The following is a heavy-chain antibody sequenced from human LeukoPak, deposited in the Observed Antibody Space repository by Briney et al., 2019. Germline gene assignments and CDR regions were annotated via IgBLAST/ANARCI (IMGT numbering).Heavy chain of an antibody. CDR1: GGSFSGYY. V-gene: IGHV4-34*01. J-gene: IGHJ3*02. CDR2: INHSGST. Sequence: PSETLSLTCAVYGGSFSGYYWSWIRQPPGKGLEWIGEINHSGSTNYNPSLKSRVTISVDTSKNQFSLKLSSVTAADTAVYYCARYPDYDILTGYYFAFDIWGQGKMVTVSS. D-gene: IGHD3-9*01. CDR3: ARYPDYDILTGYYFAFDI.